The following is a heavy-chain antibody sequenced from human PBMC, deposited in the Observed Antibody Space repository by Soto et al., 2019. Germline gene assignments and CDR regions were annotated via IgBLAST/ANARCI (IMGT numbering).Heavy chain of an antibody. CDR3: ARGVPALKYYFEY. CDR2: IYYSGST. CDR1: DGSVSSRSYH. Sequence: PSQTKSLTSTVSDGSVSSRSYHWSCIRHPPGKGLEWIGYIYYSGSTNYNPSLKSRVTISVDTSKNQFSLKLSSVTAADTAVYYCARGVPALKYYFEYWGKGNLVTVSP. J-gene: IGHJ4*02. D-gene: IGHD2-2*01. V-gene: IGHV4-61*01.